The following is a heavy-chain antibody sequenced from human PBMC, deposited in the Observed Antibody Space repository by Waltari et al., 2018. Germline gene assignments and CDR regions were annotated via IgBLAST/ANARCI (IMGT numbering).Heavy chain of an antibody. V-gene: IGHV4-4*02. Sequence: QVHLQESGQGLVKHSGSLSLTCGVSGATISGTYWWSWVRQSPEKGLEWIGQLYHSGKTHYNPSLQSRVTISVDKPKNQFSLNLNSVTAADTAVYYCAGDRAIGLFFDYWGRGTLVTVSS. CDR2: LYHSGKT. J-gene: IGHJ4*02. CDR3: AGDRAIGLFFDY. D-gene: IGHD2-2*01. CDR1: GATISGTYW.